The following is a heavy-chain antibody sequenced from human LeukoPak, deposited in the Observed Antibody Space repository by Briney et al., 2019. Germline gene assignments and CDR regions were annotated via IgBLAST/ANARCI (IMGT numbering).Heavy chain of an antibody. CDR3: ARGRPYYDFWSGYSHYYYYMDV. D-gene: IGHD3-3*01. CDR1: GGSISSYY. V-gene: IGHV4-59*05. CDR2: IYYSGRT. Sequence: SETLSLTCTVSGGSISSYYLSWIRQPPGKGLEWIGSIYYSGRTYYNPSLKSRVTISVNTSKKQFSLKLSSVTAADTAVYYCARGRPYYDFWSGYSHYYYYMDVWGKGTTVTVSS. J-gene: IGHJ6*03.